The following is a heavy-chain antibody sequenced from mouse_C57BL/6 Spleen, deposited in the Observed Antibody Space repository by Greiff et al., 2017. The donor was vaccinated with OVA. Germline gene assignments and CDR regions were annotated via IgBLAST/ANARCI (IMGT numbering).Heavy chain of an antibody. V-gene: IGHV1-69*01. CDR1: GYTFTSYW. J-gene: IGHJ2*01. CDR2: IDPSDSYT. Sequence: QVQLQQPGAELVMPGASVKLSCKASGYTFTSYWMHWVKQRPGQGLEWIGEIDPSDSYTNYNQKFKGKSTLTVDKYSSTAFMKLRSLTSEDSPFYYCATNGAYCLYYVVYWGQSTTLTVSS. CDR3: ATNGAYCLYYVVY.